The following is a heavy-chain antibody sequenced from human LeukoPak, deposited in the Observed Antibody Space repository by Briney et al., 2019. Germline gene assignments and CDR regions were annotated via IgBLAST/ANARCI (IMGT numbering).Heavy chain of an antibody. CDR1: GYTFTSYD. V-gene: IGHV1-8*01. D-gene: IGHD2-2*01. Sequence: ASVKVSCKASGYTFTSYDINWVRQATGQGLEWMGWMNPNSGNTGYAQKFQGRVTMTRNTSISTAYMELSSLRSEDTAVYYCARAVKYCSSTSCYGSGNWFDPWGQGTLVTVSS. CDR3: ARAVKYCSSTSCYGSGNWFDP. CDR2: MNPNSGNT. J-gene: IGHJ5*02.